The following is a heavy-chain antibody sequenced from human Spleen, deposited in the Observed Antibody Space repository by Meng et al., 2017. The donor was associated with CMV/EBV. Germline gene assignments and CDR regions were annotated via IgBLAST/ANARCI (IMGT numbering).Heavy chain of an antibody. CDR2: IYYSGST. V-gene: IGHV4-61*01. Sequence: QGHLQESGPGLVKPSETLSLTCTVSGGSVSSGSYYWSWIRQPPGKGLEWIGYIYYSGSTNYNPSLKSRVTISVDTSKNQFSLKLSSVTAADTAVYYCARARYDYVWGSYRRPHFDYWGQGTLVTVSS. D-gene: IGHD3-16*02. J-gene: IGHJ4*02. CDR3: ARARYDYVWGSYRRPHFDY. CDR1: GGSVSSGSYY.